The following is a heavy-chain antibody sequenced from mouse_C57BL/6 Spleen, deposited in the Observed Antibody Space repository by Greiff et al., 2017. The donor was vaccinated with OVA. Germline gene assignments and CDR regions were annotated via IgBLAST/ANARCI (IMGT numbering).Heavy chain of an antibody. CDR2: FYPGSGSI. J-gene: IGHJ4*01. CDR1: GYTFTEYT. CDR3: ARHVYYDYAMDY. D-gene: IGHD1-1*01. V-gene: IGHV1-62-2*01. Sequence: VKLVESGAELVKPGASVKLSCKASGYTFTEYTIHWVKQRSGQGLEWIGWFYPGSGSIRYNEKFKDKATLTADKSSSTVYMELSRLTSEDSAVYFCARHVYYDYAMDYWGQGTSVTVSS.